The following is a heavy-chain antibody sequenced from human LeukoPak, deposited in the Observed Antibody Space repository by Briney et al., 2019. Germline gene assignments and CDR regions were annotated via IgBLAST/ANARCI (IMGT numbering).Heavy chain of an antibody. J-gene: IGHJ4*02. CDR2: ISSSTSTT. V-gene: IGHV3-48*01. Sequence: GGSLRFSCAASGFTFNIYTINWVRQAPGKGLEWVSYISSSTSTTYYADSVKGRFTISRDNAKNSLYLQMNSLRAEDTAVYYCARARAGTYYPYYFDYWGQGTLVTVSS. CDR1: GFTFNIYT. CDR3: ARARAGTYYPYYFDY. D-gene: IGHD1-26*01.